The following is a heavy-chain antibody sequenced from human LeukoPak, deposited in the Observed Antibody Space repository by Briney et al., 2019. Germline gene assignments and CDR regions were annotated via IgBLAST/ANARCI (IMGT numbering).Heavy chain of an antibody. CDR3: TKALDF. J-gene: IGHJ4*02. Sequence: GGSLRLSCAASGFTFSESWMDWVRQAPGKGLEWVANINQDGTVTYYVDSAKGRFTIPRDNAKNSLYLQMDSLRVEDTAIYYCTKALDFWGQGSLVTISS. CDR2: INQDGTVT. CDR1: GFTFSESW. V-gene: IGHV3-7*01.